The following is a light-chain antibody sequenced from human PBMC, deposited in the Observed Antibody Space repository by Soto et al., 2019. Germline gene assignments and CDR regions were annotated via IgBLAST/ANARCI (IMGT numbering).Light chain of an antibody. V-gene: IGKV1-27*01. CDR1: QGIRNY. J-gene: IGKJ2*01. CDR2: AAS. Sequence: DIQMTQSPSSLSASVGDRVTITCRASQGIRNYLAWYQQKPGKAPKLMIYAASTFQSGVPSRLSGSGSGTDFTLTLSCLQPEDVATYYCQNYNSAPLTVGQGTKMEIK. CDR3: QNYNSAPLT.